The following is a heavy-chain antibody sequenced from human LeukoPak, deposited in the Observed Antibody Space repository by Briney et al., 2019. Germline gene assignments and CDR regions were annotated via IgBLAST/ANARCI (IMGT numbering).Heavy chain of an antibody. V-gene: IGHV4-34*01. Sequence: PSETLSLTCAVYGGSFSAYYYSWIRLPQRQGLEWNGEINHSGSTNYNPSLKTRCTISVDTSKNQFSLKLRSVTAADTAVFYCARGIGWPRFGIIAARPRLGAQGFAYWGQGTLVTVSS. CDR1: GGSFSAYY. D-gene: IGHD6-6*01. CDR3: ARGIGWPRFGIIAARPRLGAQGFAY. CDR2: INHSGST. J-gene: IGHJ4*02.